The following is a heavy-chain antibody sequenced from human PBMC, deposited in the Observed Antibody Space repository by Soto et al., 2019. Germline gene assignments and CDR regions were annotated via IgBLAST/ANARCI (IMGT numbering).Heavy chain of an antibody. V-gene: IGHV1-2*02. CDR3: AADPYCGGDCYSNPKYYYYGMDV. Sequence: ASVKVSCKASGYTFTGYYMHWVRQAPGQGLEWMGWINPNSGNTNYAQKFQERVTITRDMSTSTAYMELSSLRSQDTAVYYCAADPYCGGDCYSNPKYYYYGMDVWGQGTTVTVSS. J-gene: IGHJ6*02. CDR2: INPNSGNT. D-gene: IGHD2-21*02. CDR1: GYTFTGYY.